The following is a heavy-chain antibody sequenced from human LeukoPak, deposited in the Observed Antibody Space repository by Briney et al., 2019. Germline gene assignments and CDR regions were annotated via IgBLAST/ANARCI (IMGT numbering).Heavy chain of an antibody. CDR2: IYHSGST. J-gene: IGHJ4*02. V-gene: IGHV4-38-2*01. Sequence: PSETLSLTCAVSGYSISSGYYWGWIRQPPGKGLEWIGSIYHSGSTYYNPSLKSRVTISVDTSKNQFSLKLSSVTAADTAVYYCARHTASGYYDSSGYYPLPFDYWGQGTLSPSPQ. D-gene: IGHD3-22*01. CDR3: ARHTASGYYDSSGYYPLPFDY. CDR1: GYSISSGYY.